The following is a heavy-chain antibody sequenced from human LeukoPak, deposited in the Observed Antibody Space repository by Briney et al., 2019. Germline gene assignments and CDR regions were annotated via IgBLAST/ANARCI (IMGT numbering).Heavy chain of an antibody. CDR3: TTSDYAGSDNAFDI. CDR2: IKSKTDGGTT. J-gene: IGHJ3*02. CDR1: GFTFSNAW. D-gene: IGHD3-22*01. Sequence: GGSLRLSCAASGFTFSNAWMSWVRQAPGKGLEWVGRIKSKTDGGTTDYAAPVKGRFTISRDDSKNTLYLQMNSLKTEDTAVYYCTTSDYAGSDNAFDIWGQGTMVTVSS. V-gene: IGHV3-15*01.